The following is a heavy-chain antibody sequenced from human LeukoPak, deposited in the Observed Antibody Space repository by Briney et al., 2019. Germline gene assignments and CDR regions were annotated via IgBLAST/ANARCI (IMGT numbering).Heavy chain of an antibody. J-gene: IGHJ4*02. V-gene: IGHV3-9*01. Sequence: GRSLRLSCAAPGFTLDDYAMHWVRQAPGKGLEWVSGISWNSGSIGYADSVKGRFTISRDNAKNSLYLQMNSLRAEDTALYYCAKVGGDYSSSWYGTFDYWGQGTLVTVSS. CDR2: ISWNSGSI. D-gene: IGHD6-13*01. CDR1: GFTLDDYA. CDR3: AKVGGDYSSSWYGTFDY.